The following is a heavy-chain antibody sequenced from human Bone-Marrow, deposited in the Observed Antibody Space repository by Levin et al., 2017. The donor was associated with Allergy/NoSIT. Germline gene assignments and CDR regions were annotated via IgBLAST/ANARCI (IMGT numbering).Heavy chain of an antibody. V-gene: IGHV3-23*01. Sequence: GGSLRLSCAASGFTFSSYAMSWVRQAPGKGLEWVSVISGGGGSTYSADSVKGRFIISRDNSKKTLYLQMNSLRAEDTAVYYCAKDTDCSSSSCQGGWFDPWGQGTLVTVSS. CDR1: GFTFSSYA. CDR2: ISGGGGST. D-gene: IGHD2-15*01. J-gene: IGHJ5*02. CDR3: AKDTDCSSSSCQGGWFDP.